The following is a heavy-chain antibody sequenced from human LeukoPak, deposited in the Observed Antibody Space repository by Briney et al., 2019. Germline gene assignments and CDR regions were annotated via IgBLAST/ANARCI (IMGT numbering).Heavy chain of an antibody. D-gene: IGHD4-17*01. CDR2: IIPIFGTT. CDR3: ATSYGADYMDV. V-gene: IGHV1-69*01. Sequence: GSSVKVSCKASGGTLSNYAISWVRQAPGQGLEWMGGIIPIFGTTNYAQKLQGRVTITADESASTAYMELSSLRSEDTAVYYCATSYGADYMDVWGRGTTVTVSS. CDR1: GGTLSNYA. J-gene: IGHJ6*03.